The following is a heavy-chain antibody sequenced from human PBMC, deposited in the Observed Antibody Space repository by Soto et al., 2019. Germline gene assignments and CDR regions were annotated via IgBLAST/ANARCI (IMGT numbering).Heavy chain of an antibody. CDR3: ARDITIFGVVRGSGYYYGLDV. Sequence: ASVKVSCKASGGTFSSYAISWVRQAPGQGLEWMGGIIPIFGTANYAQKFQGRVTITADESTSTAYMELSSLRSEDTAVYYCARDITIFGVVRGSGYYYGLDVWGQETTVTVSS. V-gene: IGHV1-69*13. CDR2: IIPIFGTA. CDR1: GGTFSSYA. J-gene: IGHJ6*02. D-gene: IGHD3-3*01.